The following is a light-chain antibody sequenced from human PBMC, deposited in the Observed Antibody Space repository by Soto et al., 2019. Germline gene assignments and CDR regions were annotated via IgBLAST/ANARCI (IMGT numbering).Light chain of an antibody. V-gene: IGKV1-39*01. CDR1: QNISDF. J-gene: IGKJ3*01. CDR3: QQSFSIPFT. Sequence: DIAMTQSPSSVSASVGDRVTITCRASQNISDFLNWYQQKPGKAPKLLIYVASTLQSGVPSRFSGSGSGTEFTLTISRLQPEDFASYCCQQSFSIPFTFGPGTKVDIK. CDR2: VAS.